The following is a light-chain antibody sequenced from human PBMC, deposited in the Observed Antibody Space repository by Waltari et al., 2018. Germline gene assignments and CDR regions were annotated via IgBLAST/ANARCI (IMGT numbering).Light chain of an antibody. CDR1: SSDVGSYNS. CDR2: DVS. V-gene: IGLV2-14*03. CDR3: SSYITTNTLEL. J-gene: IGLJ2*01. Sequence: QSALTQPASVSGSPGQSITISGTGTSSDVGSYNSVSWYQQHPGKAPKLMIYDVSYRPSGVSNRFSGAKSGNTASQTISGLQAEDEADYYCSSYITTNTLELFGGWTSLTVL.